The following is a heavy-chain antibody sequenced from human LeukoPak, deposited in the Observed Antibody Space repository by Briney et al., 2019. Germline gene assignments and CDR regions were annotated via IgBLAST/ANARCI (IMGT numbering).Heavy chain of an antibody. CDR2: IRYDGSNK. D-gene: IGHD6-13*01. V-gene: IGHV3-30*02. J-gene: IGHJ4*02. CDR1: GFTFSSYG. CDR3: AKDRSSSNWYRADY. Sequence: GGSLRLSCAASGFTFSSYGMHWVRQAPGKGLEWVAFIRYDGSNKYYADSVKGRFTISRDNSKNTLYLQMNSLRAEDTAVYYCAKDRSSSNWYRADYWGQGTLVTVSS.